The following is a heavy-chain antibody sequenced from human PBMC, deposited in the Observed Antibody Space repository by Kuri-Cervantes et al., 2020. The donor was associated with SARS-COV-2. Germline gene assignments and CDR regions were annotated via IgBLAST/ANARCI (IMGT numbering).Heavy chain of an antibody. J-gene: IGHJ4*02. Sequence: GGSLRLSCTASGFTFGDYAMSWVRQAPGRGLEWVGFIRSKAYGGTTEYAASVKGRFTISRDDSKSIAYLQMNSLKTEDTAVYYCTRLDFWSGYYFDYWGQGTLVTVSS. V-gene: IGHV3-49*04. CDR2: IRSKAYGGTT. CDR1: GFTFGDYA. D-gene: IGHD3-3*01. CDR3: TRLDFWSGYYFDY.